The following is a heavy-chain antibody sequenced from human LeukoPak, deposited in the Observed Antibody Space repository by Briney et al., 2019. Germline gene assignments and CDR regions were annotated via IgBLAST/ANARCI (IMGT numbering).Heavy chain of an antibody. J-gene: IGHJ3*02. Sequence: PSETLSLTCTVSGGSISSYYWSWIRQPPGKGLEWIGYIYYSGSTNYNPSLKSRVTISVDTSKNQFSLKLSSVTAADTAVYYCARDMSRVYYYDSSGYYSKHDAFDIWGQGTMVTVSS. CDR2: IYYSGST. CDR3: ARDMSRVYYYDSSGYYSKHDAFDI. V-gene: IGHV4-59*01. D-gene: IGHD3-22*01. CDR1: GGSISSYY.